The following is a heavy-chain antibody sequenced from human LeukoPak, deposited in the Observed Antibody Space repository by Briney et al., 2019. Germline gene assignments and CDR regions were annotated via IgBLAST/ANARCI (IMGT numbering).Heavy chain of an antibody. J-gene: IGHJ4*02. D-gene: IGHD1-26*01. CDR2: MDISGTT. V-gene: IGHV4-61*02. CDR3: ARGRSGSYYFDY. Sequence: SQTLSLTCTVSGGSISSGTYYWSWIRQPAGKGLEWVGRMDISGTTNYNPSLKSRVTISVDTSKNQLSLRLNSVTAVDTAVYYCARGRSGSYYFDYWGQGTLVTVSS. CDR1: GGSISSGTYY.